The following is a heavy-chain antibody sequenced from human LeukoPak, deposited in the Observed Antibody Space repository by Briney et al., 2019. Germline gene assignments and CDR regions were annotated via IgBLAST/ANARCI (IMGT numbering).Heavy chain of an antibody. CDR1: GGSISDYY. V-gene: IGHV4-4*07. CDR3: ARAGPAGDAFDI. CDR2: IYTSGYT. J-gene: IGHJ3*02. Sequence: SETLSLTCTVSGGSISDYYWSWIRQSAGKGLEWIGRIYTSGYTIYNPSLKGRVTMSIDTFKNQFSLKLSSVTAADTAVYYCARAGPAGDAFDIWGQGTMVTVSS.